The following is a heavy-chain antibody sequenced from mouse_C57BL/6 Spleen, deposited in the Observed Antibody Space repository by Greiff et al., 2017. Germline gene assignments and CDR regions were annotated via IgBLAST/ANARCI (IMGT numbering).Heavy chain of an antibody. CDR2: IHPNSGST. Sequence: VKLMESGAELVKPGASVKLSCKASGYTFTSYWMHWVKQRPGQGLEWIGMIHPNSGSTNYNEKFKSKATLTVDKSSSTAYMQLSSLTSEDSAVYYCARSSPGYFDVWGTGTTVTVSS. CDR3: ARSSPGYFDV. V-gene: IGHV1-64*01. CDR1: GYTFTSYW. J-gene: IGHJ1*03.